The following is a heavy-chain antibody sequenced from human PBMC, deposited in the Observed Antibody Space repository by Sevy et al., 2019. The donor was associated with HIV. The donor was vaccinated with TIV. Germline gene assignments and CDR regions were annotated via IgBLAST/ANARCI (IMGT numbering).Heavy chain of an antibody. J-gene: IGHJ4*02. Sequence: ASVKVSCKASGYTFTGYYMHWVRQAPGQGLEWMGWINPNSGGTNYAQKFQGRVTMTRDTSISTAYMELSRLRSDDTAVYYCARSPTPTVTTGFDYWGQGTLVTVSS. D-gene: IGHD4-4*01. CDR2: INPNSGGT. CDR3: ARSPTPTVTTGFDY. V-gene: IGHV1-2*02. CDR1: GYTFTGYY.